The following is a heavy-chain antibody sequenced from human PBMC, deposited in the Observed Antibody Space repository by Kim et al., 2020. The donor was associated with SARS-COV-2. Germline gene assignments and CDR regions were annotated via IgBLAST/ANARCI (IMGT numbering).Heavy chain of an antibody. CDR2: IYYSGST. Sequence: ETLSLTCTVSGGSVSSGSYYWSWIRQPPGKGLEWIGYIYYSGSTNYNPSLKSRVTISVDTSKNQFSLKLSSVTAADTAVYYCARDPGYSSSSGGFLGFDPWGQGTLVTVSS. J-gene: IGHJ5*02. D-gene: IGHD6-6*01. V-gene: IGHV4-61*01. CDR1: GGSVSSGSYY. CDR3: ARDPGYSSSSGGFLGFDP.